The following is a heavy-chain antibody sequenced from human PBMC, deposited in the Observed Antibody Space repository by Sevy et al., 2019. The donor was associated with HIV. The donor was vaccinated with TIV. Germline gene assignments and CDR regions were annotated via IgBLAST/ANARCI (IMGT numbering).Heavy chain of an antibody. D-gene: IGHD6-19*01. CDR2: IASYGNDE. Sequence: GESLKISCVASGFTFSNYVMHWVRQAPGKGLEWVTFIASYGNDEDYADSVKGRFTISRDNSKNTLYLQMNSLRPEDTAVYYCARSVLAVAGSYGMDVWGQGTTVTVSS. CDR3: ARSVLAVAGSYGMDV. V-gene: IGHV3-30*04. CDR1: GFTFSNYV. J-gene: IGHJ6*02.